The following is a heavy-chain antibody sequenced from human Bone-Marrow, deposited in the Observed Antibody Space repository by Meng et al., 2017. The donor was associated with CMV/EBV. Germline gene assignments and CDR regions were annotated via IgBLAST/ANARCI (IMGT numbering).Heavy chain of an antibody. Sequence: LSLTCAASGFTFSSYEMNWVRQAPGKGLEWVSYISSSGSTIYYADSVKGRFTISRDNAKNSLYLQMNSLRAEDTAVYYRARDYYYFDYWGQGTLVTVSS. CDR1: GFTFSSYE. D-gene: IGHD2-21*01. J-gene: IGHJ4*02. V-gene: IGHV3-48*03. CDR2: ISSSGSTI. CDR3: ARDYYYFDY.